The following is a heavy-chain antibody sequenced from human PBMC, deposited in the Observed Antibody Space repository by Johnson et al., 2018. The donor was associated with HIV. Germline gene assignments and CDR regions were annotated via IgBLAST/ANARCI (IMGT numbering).Heavy chain of an antibody. Sequence: QVQLVESGGGLVQPGGSLRLSCAASGFTFNRYAMHWVRQAPGKGLEWAAVISYHGRNTYYADSVKGRFTISRDNSKNTLYLQMNSLKTEDTAGYYFAREGAWETPSDAIDSRGQGTMVTVSS. CDR3: AREGAWETPSDAIDS. CDR2: ISYHGRNT. D-gene: IGHD1-26*01. CDR1: GFTFNRYA. J-gene: IGHJ3*02. V-gene: IGHV3-30-3*01.